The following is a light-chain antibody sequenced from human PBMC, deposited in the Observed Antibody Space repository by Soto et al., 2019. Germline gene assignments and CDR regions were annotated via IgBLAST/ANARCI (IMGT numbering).Light chain of an antibody. J-gene: IGKJ1*01. CDR2: GAS. V-gene: IGKV3-15*01. CDR1: KSVTGN. CDR3: QQYNNWPQT. Sequence: ERLMPPSPGTLSVSPVARASPSYRASKSVTGNLTWYQQKPGQAPRLLIYGASTRATGIPARFSGSGSGTEFTLTISSLQSEDFAVYYCQQYNNWPQTFGQGTKVDIK.